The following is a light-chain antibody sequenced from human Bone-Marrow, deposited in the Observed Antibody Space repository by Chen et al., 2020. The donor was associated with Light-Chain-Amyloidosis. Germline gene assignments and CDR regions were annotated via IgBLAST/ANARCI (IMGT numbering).Light chain of an antibody. V-gene: IGLV2-14*01. CDR3: SSYTITNTLV. J-gene: IGLJ1*01. CDR1: SSDVGGDNH. CDR2: EVT. Sequence: QSALTQPASVSGYPGQTITISCTGTSSDVGGDNHVSWYQQHPDKAPKPMIYEVTNRPSWVPDRFSGSKSDNTASLTISGLQTEDEADYFCSSYTITNTLVFGSGTRVTVL.